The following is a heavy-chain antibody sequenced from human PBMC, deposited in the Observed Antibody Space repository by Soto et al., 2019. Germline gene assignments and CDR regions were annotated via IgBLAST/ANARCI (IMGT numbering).Heavy chain of an antibody. CDR2: FYHSGST. CDR1: GGSISSGGYS. V-gene: IGHV4-30-2*01. D-gene: IGHD4-17*01. Sequence: QLQLQESGSGLVKPSQTLSLTCAVSGGSISSGGYSWSWIRQPPGKGLEWIGYFYHSGSTYYNPSFKSRVTISVDRSKNQFSLKLSSVNAADTVVSYCARADYCGHTYGMDVWGQGTTVTVSS. CDR3: ARADYCGHTYGMDV. J-gene: IGHJ6*02.